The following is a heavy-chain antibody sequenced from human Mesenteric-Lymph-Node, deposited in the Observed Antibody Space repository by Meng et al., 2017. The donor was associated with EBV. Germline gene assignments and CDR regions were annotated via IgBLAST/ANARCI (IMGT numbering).Heavy chain of an antibody. J-gene: IGHJ4*01. CDR2: ISSDGSIT. CDR1: GFTFSMYW. D-gene: IGHD2/OR15-2a*01. CDR3: ARTFQGLDY. V-gene: IGHV3-74*01. Sequence: EVQLAGSGGGLVQPGGSLTLSCDAAGFTFSMYWMQWVRQAPGKGLVGVSLISSDGSITRNGDSVKGRFSIARDNAKNTVYLQMNNLRADDTAVYYCARTFQGLDYWGHGTLVTVSS.